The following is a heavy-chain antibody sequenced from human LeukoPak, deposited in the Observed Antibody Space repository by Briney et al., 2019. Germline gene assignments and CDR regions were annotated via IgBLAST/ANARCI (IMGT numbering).Heavy chain of an antibody. J-gene: IGHJ2*01. CDR3: AKTPGLVFGVVIIHNWYFDL. CDR1: GFTFSSYA. D-gene: IGHD3-3*01. V-gene: IGHV3-23*01. Sequence: PGGSLRLSCAASGFTFSSYAMSWVRQAPGKGPEWVSAISGSGGSTYYADSVKGRFTISRDNSKNTPYLQMNSLRAEDTAVYYCAKTPGLVFGVVIIHNWYFDLWGRGTLVTVSS. CDR2: ISGSGGST.